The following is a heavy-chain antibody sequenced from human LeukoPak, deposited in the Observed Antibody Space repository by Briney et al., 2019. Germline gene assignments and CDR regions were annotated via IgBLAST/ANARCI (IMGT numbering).Heavy chain of an antibody. J-gene: IGHJ4*02. CDR1: GGTFSSYA. CDR3: ARGYCSGGSCYSLDY. V-gene: IGHV1-69*05. D-gene: IGHD2-15*01. CDR2: IIPIFGTA. Sequence: SVKVSCKASGGTFSSYAISWVRQAPGQGLELMGRIIPIFGTANYAQKFQGRVTITTDESTSTAYMELSSLRSEDTAVYYCARGYCSGGSCYSLDYWGQGTLVTVSS.